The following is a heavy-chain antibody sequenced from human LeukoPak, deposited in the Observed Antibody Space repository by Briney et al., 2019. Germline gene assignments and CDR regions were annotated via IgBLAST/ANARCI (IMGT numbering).Heavy chain of an antibody. CDR1: GYTFTSYG. D-gene: IGHD6-13*01. CDR3: ARGGRGSSWYFDY. Sequence: ASVKVSCKASGYTFTSYGISWVRQAPGQGLEWMGWISTYNGDTNYAQKFQGRVTITTDESTSTAYMELSSLRSEDTAVYYCARGGRGSSWYFDYWGQGTLVTVSS. CDR2: ISTYNGDT. V-gene: IGHV1-18*01. J-gene: IGHJ4*02.